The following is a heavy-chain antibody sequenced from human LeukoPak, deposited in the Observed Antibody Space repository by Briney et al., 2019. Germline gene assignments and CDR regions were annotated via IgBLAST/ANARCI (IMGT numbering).Heavy chain of an antibody. CDR3: AKDLRHWNDDGRHY. Sequence: GASVKVSCKVSGYTLTELSMHWVRQAPGKGLEWMGGFDPEDGETIYAQKFQGRVTMTEDTSTDTAYMELSSLRSEDTAVHYCAKDLRHWNDDGRHYWGQGTLVTVSS. J-gene: IGHJ4*02. CDR1: GYTLTELS. D-gene: IGHD1-1*01. CDR2: FDPEDGET. V-gene: IGHV1-24*01.